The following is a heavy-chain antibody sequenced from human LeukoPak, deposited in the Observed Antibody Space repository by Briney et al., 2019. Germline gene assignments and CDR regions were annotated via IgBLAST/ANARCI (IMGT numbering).Heavy chain of an antibody. CDR2: ISYDGSNK. Sequence: GGSLRLSCAASGFTFRSYAMHWVRQAPGKGLEWVAVISYDGSNKYYIDSVKGRFTISRVNSKNTLYLRMNSLRTEDTAMYYCARGSHRWATTNGNFDYWGQGTLVTVSS. CDR1: GFTFRSYA. D-gene: IGHD1-1*01. CDR3: ARGSHRWATTNGNFDY. J-gene: IGHJ4*02. V-gene: IGHV3-30*04.